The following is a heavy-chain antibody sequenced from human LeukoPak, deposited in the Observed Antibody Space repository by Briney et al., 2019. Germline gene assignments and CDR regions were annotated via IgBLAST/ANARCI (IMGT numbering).Heavy chain of an antibody. V-gene: IGHV4-34*01. Sequence: SETLSLTCAVYGGSFSGYYWSWIRQPPGKGLEWIGEINHSGSTNYNPSLKSRVTISVDTSKNQFSLKLSSVTAADTAVYYCARGVGQYQLLYFDYWGQGTLGTVSS. CDR2: INHSGST. J-gene: IGHJ4*02. D-gene: IGHD2-2*01. CDR1: GGSFSGYY. CDR3: ARGVGQYQLLYFDY.